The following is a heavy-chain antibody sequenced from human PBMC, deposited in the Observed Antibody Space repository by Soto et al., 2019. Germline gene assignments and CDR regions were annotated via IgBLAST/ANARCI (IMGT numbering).Heavy chain of an antibody. V-gene: IGHV3-23*01. J-gene: IGHJ4*02. D-gene: IGHD2-2*01. CDR2: ISAGGSDT. CDR1: GFVFSDYA. Sequence: EVQLLDSGGGWVQPGGSLRLSCVASGFVFSDYAMSWVRQAPGKGLEWVSAISAGGSDTDYADSVKGRLTVSRVNSKTTLYLQMNTLKAEDTAIYYCASVPIWCGSSSCYAEGFDSWGQGTLVTVSS. CDR3: ASVPIWCGSSSCYAEGFDS.